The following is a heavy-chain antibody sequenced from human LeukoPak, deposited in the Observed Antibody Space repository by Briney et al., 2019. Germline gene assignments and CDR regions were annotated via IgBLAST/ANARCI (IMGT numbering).Heavy chain of an antibody. J-gene: IGHJ4*02. Sequence: GGSLRLSCAASGFTFSSYAMHWVRQAPGKGLEWVAGISYDGSNKHYADSVKGRFTISRDSSKNTLYLQVNSLRTEDTSVYYCAKDQRAIAARPGGFDYWGQGSLVTVSS. V-gene: IGHV3-30*18. D-gene: IGHD6-6*01. CDR3: AKDQRAIAARPGGFDY. CDR2: ISYDGSNK. CDR1: GFTFSSYA.